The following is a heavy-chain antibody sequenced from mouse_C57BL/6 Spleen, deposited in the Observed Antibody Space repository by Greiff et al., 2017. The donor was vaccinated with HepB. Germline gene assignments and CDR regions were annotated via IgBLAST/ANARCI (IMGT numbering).Heavy chain of an antibody. CDR3: ARHDDRGDYGYDDYYAMDY. CDR1: GYTFTEYT. D-gene: IGHD2-2*01. J-gene: IGHJ4*01. CDR2: FYPGSGSI. Sequence: QVQLQQSGAELVKPGASVKLSCKASGYTFTEYTIHWVKQRSGQGLEWIGWFYPGSGSIKYNEKFKDNATLTADKSSSTVYMELSRLASEDSAVYFCARHDDRGDYGYDDYYAMDYWGQGTSVTVSS. V-gene: IGHV1-62-2*01.